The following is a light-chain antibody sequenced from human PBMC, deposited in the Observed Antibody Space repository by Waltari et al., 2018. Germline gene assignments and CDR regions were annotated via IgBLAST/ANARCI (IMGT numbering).Light chain of an antibody. CDR3: QSADNTGTYWL. V-gene: IGLV3-25*03. Sequence: SYELTQPPSVSVSPGQTARLTCSGDILSTHYAFWYQHKPGQAPVVLIRKDTERPSGIPERFSGSSSGATVTLTISGVQAEDEGDYYCQSADNTGTYWLFGGGTKVTVL. CDR1: ILSTHY. J-gene: IGLJ3*02. CDR2: KDT.